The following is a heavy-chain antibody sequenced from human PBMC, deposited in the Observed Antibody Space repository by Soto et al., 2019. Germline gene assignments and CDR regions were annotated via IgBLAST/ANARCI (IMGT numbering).Heavy chain of an antibody. D-gene: IGHD1-1*01. Sequence: EAQMLESGGGSVQPGGSLRLSCAASGFTFSTYAVAWVRQSPGKGLEWVSSISKSGGDTWYADSVKGRFTISRDNSKNTLYLQMNSLRAEDTAVYYCAGRPTATASWGQGTLVTVSS. CDR1: GFTFSTYA. V-gene: IGHV3-23*01. CDR2: ISKSGGDT. J-gene: IGHJ5*02. CDR3: AGRPTATAS.